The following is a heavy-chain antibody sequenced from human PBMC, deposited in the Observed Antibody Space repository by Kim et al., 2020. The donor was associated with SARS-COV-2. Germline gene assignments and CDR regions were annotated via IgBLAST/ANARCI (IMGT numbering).Heavy chain of an antibody. V-gene: IGHV4-30-4*01. J-gene: IGHJ5*02. CDR2: IYYSGST. Sequence: SETLSLTCTVSGGSISSGDYYWSWIRQPPGKGLEWIGYIYYSGSTYYNPSLKSRVTISVDTSKNQFSLKLSSVTAADTAVYYCARVRRITIFGVVIIVGFDPWGQGTLVTVSS. CDR3: ARVRRITIFGVVIIVGFDP. CDR1: GGSISSGDYY. D-gene: IGHD3-3*01.